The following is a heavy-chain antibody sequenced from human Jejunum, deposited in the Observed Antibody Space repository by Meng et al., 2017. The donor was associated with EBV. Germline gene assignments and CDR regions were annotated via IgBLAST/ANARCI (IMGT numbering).Heavy chain of an antibody. CDR3: ARAGNLNRAGNY. J-gene: IGHJ4*02. CDR2: VSHSGST. CDR1: GITFNSDGM. D-gene: IGHD1-1*01. Sequence: QVQLQESGAGLEEPSGTLSVTCAVSGITFNSDGMRSGVRPPGGKGLELSGEVSHSGSTDYDPSLKGRATMSLDKSTSKFSLTLKCLSADDTAVYFCARAGNLNRAGNYWGQGTLVTVSS. V-gene: IGHV4-4*02.